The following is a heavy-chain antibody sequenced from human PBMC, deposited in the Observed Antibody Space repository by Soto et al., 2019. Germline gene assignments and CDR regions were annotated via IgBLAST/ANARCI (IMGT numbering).Heavy chain of an antibody. CDR3: ARVKRGYSGYDLEPPDAFDI. J-gene: IGHJ3*02. Sequence: PSETLSLTCAVYGGSFSGYYWSWIRQPPGKGLEWIGEINHSGSTNYNPSLKSRVTISVDTSKNQFSLKLTSVTAADTAVYYCARVKRGYSGYDLEPPDAFDIRGRGTMVTVSS. CDR1: GGSFSGYY. D-gene: IGHD5-12*01. V-gene: IGHV4-34*01. CDR2: INHSGST.